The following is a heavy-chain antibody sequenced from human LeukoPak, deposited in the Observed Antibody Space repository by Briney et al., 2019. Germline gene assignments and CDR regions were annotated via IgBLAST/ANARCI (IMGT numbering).Heavy chain of an antibody. D-gene: IGHD1-14*01. J-gene: IGHJ6*03. CDR3: AKAVVGTGTFGYMDV. CDR1: GFTLSSSG. CDR2: IRFDGSNK. Sequence: GGSLRLSCAASGFTLSSSGMHWVRQAPGKGLEWVAFIRFDGSNKYYADSVKGRFSISRDNSWNTLYLQMNSLRTDDTALYYCAKAVVGTGTFGYMDVWGKGTTVTISS. V-gene: IGHV3-30*02.